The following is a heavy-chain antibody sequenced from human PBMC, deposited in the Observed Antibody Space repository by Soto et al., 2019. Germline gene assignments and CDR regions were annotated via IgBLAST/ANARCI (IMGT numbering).Heavy chain of an antibody. CDR3: ASWHEREHAYDV. Sequence: PGGSLRLSCAASGLTVSGKKYVAWVRQAPGKGLEWIAALYDVDGTYYAESVKGRFTTSTDSSKTTVYLQMNSLRPDDTAVYYCASWHEREHAYDVWGRGTTVTVSS. CDR1: GLTVSGKKY. J-gene: IGHJ3*01. V-gene: IGHV3-53*01. CDR2: LYDVDGT. D-gene: IGHD1-1*01.